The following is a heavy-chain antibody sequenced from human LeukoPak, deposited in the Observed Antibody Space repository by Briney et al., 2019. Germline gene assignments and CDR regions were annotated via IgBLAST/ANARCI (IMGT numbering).Heavy chain of an antibody. J-gene: IGHJ4*02. V-gene: IGHV3-48*04. CDR2: ISNSAI. D-gene: IGHD2-2*01. CDR1: GFTFTNYG. CDR3: ARAATRYVVPAATFDY. Sequence: GGSLRLSCATSGFTFTNYGMNWVRQAPGKGLEWVSYISNSAILYADSVKGRFTISRGNAKNSLYLQMNSLRAEDTAVYYCARAATRYVVPAATFDYWGQGTLVTVSS.